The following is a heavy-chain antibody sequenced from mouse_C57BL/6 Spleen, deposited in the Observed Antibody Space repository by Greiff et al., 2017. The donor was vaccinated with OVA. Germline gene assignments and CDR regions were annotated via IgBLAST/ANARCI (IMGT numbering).Heavy chain of an antibody. CDR3: ASDGSFFFDV. Sequence: VQLKQSGPGLVQPSQSLSITCTVSGFSLPSYGVHWVRQSPGKGLEWLGVIWSGGSTDYNAAFISRLSISKDNSKSQVFSKMNSLQADDTAIYYCASDGSFFFDVWGTGTTVTVSS. CDR1: GFSLPSYG. V-gene: IGHV2-2*01. CDR2: IWSGGST. D-gene: IGHD2-3*01. J-gene: IGHJ1*03.